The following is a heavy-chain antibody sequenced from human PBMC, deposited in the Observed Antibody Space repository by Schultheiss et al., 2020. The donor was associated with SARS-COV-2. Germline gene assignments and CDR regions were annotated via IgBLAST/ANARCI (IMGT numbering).Heavy chain of an antibody. V-gene: IGHV3-33*08. Sequence: GGSLRLSCAASGFTFSTYSMNWVRQAPGKGLEWVAVIWYDGSNKYYADSVKGRFTISRDNSKNTLYLQMNSLRAEDTAVYYCARDLSGVVVSQPAYWGQGTLVTVSS. CDR2: IWYDGSNK. CDR1: GFTFSTYS. J-gene: IGHJ4*02. D-gene: IGHD2-2*01. CDR3: ARDLSGVVVSQPAY.